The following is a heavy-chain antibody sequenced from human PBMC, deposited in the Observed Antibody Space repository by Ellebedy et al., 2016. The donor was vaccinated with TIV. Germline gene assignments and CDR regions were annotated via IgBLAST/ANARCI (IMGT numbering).Heavy chain of an antibody. CDR1: GGTFSNYV. D-gene: IGHD3-10*01. Sequence: ASVKVSXKASGGTFSNYVFNWVRQAPGQGLVWMGGVIPIFGTANYAQKFQGRVTITADVSTSTAYMELSSLRSEDTAVYFCARTEDITMVRGVIIGRRLGMDVWGQGTTVTVSS. CDR3: ARTEDITMVRGVIIGRRLGMDV. CDR2: VIPIFGTA. J-gene: IGHJ6*02. V-gene: IGHV1-69*13.